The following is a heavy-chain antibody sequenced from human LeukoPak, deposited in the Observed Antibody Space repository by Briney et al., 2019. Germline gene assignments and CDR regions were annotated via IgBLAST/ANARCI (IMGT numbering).Heavy chain of an antibody. CDR1: GGSISSSNW. J-gene: IGHJ4*02. CDR2: IYHSGST. V-gene: IGHV4-4*02. D-gene: IGHD1-1*01. CDR3: ARASHWNQLHYFDY. Sequence: SETLSLTCAVSGGSISSSNWWSWARQPPGKGLEWIGEIYHSGSTNYNPSLKSRVTISVDKSKNQFSLKLSSVTAADTAVYYCARASHWNQLHYFDYWGQGTLVTVSS.